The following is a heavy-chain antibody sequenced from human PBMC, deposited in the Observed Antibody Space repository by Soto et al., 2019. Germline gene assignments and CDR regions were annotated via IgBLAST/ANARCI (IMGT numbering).Heavy chain of an antibody. CDR3: ARLAVTSSTHFDY. J-gene: IGHJ4*02. D-gene: IGHD2-21*02. V-gene: IGHV5-51*01. CDR1: GYNFIAYW. CDR2: IYHADSDI. Sequence: GESLKISCKGSGYNFIAYWIGWVRQMPGKGLELMGIIYHADSDIRYSPSFQGQVTISVDKSIRTAYLQWSSLKASDTAIYYCARLAVTSSTHFDYWGQGTPVTVSS.